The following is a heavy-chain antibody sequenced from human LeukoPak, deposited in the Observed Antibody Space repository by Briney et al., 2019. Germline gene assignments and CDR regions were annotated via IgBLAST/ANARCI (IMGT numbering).Heavy chain of an antibody. V-gene: IGHV3-64*01. CDR1: GFTFSSYA. CDR3: ARDDDRPDNGLDY. Sequence: GGSLRLSCAASGFTFSSYALHWVRQAPGRGLEYVSAISSNGGSTYYANSVKGRFTISRDNSKNTLYLQMGSLRAEDMAVYYCARDDDRPDNGLDYWGQGTLVTVSS. D-gene: IGHD3-22*01. CDR2: ISSNGGST. J-gene: IGHJ4*02.